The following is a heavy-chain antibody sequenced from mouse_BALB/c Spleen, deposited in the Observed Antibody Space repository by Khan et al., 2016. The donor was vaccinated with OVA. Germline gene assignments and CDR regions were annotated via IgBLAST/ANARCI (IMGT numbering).Heavy chain of an antibody. CDR2: IYPGSGNT. CDR1: GYTFTDYY. Sequence: QVQLQQSGAELARPGASVKLSCKASGYTFTDYYINWVKQRTGQGLEWIGEIYPGSGNTYYNEKFKDKATLTADKSSTTAYMQLSSLTSEDAAVXFCARWTYFCYTLAYWEQPTLVTVSA. D-gene: IGHD1-2*01. CDR3: ARWTYFCYTLAY. V-gene: IGHV1-77*01. J-gene: IGHJ3*01.